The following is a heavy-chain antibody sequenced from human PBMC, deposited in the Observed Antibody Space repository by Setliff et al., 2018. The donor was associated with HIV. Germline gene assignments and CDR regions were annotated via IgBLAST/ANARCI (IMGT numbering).Heavy chain of an antibody. Sequence: PSETLSLTCTVSGGSMSSIYWSWIRQSPEKGLEWIGYIYYSGTTNYNPSLKSRVTISVDTSKNQFSLTLSSLSAADTAVYYCARRRPPPSGTYSRYYMDVWGKGTTVTVSS. CDR1: GGSMSSIY. V-gene: IGHV4-59*08. J-gene: IGHJ6*03. CDR2: IYYSGTT. D-gene: IGHD1-26*01. CDR3: ARRRPPPSGTYSRYYMDV.